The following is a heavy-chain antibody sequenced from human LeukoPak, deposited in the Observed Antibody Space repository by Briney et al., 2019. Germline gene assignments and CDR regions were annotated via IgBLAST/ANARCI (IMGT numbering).Heavy chain of an antibody. D-gene: IGHD3-9*01. CDR2: ISFDGSNK. V-gene: IGHV3-30*04. J-gene: IGHJ4*02. CDR3: ANGILTGYYYFDY. CDR1: GFTFNSYT. Sequence: GGSLRLSCAASGFTFNSYTIHWVRQAPGKGLEWVAVISFDGSNKYYADSVKGRFTISRDNSKNTLYLQMNSLRAEDTAVYYCANGILTGYYYFDYWGQGTLVTVSS.